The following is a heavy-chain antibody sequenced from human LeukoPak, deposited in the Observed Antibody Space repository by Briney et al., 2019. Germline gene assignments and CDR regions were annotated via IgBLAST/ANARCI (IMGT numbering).Heavy chain of an antibody. J-gene: IGHJ4*02. CDR2: IYYSGST. V-gene: IGHV4-31*03. D-gene: IGHD2-2*01. CDR1: GGSISSGGYY. Sequence: TPSETLSLTCTVSGGSISSGGYYWSWIRQHPGKGLEWIGHIYYSGSTYYNPSLKSRVTISVDTSKNQFSLKLSSVTAADTAVYYCAQYCSSTSCYYFDYWGQGTLVTVSS. CDR3: AQYCSSTSCYYFDY.